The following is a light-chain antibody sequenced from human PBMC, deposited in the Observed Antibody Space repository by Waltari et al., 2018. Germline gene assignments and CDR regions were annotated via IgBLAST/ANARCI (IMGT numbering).Light chain of an antibody. CDR2: EVS. V-gene: IGLV2-8*01. J-gene: IGLJ2*01. CDR1: RRDVGGFNY. CDR3: SSYAGTNNVV. Sequence: QSALTQPPSASGYPGQSVTISCTATRRDVGGFNYVPWYQQPPGKAPKLMIYEVSKRPSGVPDRFSGSKSGNTASLTVSGLQAEDEGDYYCSSYAGTNNVVFGGGTKLTVL.